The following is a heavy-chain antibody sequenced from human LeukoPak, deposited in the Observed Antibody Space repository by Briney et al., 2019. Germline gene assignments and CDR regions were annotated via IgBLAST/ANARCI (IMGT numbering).Heavy chain of an antibody. CDR1: EYTLTDSY. J-gene: IGHJ4*02. CDR2: ISSNSGGT. V-gene: IGHV1-2*02. Sequence: ASVKVSCKASEYTLTDSYIHWARQVPGQGLEWMGWISSNSGGTNYAQKFQGRVTMTRDTSIVTAYMELTSLRSDDTAVYYCARSSSPDYWGQGTLVTVSS. CDR3: ARSSSPDY.